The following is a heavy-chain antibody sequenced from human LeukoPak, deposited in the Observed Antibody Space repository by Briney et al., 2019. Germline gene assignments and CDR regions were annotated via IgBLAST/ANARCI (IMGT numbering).Heavy chain of an antibody. CDR1: GFTFSDHY. D-gene: IGHD1-26*01. CDR2: ISPSGITT. Sequence: GGSLRLSCAASGFTFSDHYMTWIRQAPGKGLEWVSYISPSGITTYYTDSVKGRFTISRDNAKNSLSLQINSLRVDDTALYYCARAYTGSFSGTLQYWGRGTLVTVSS. CDR3: ARAYTGSFSGTLQY. J-gene: IGHJ4*02. V-gene: IGHV3-11*04.